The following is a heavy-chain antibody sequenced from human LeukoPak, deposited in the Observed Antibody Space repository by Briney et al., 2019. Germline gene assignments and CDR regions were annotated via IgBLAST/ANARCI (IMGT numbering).Heavy chain of an antibody. J-gene: IGHJ4*02. Sequence: GGSLRLSCVDSGFTFGSSWMSWVRQAPGKGLEWVTSIKPDGSEKYYVDSVKGRFTISRDNSRNSLYLDINNLRTEDTAIYYCAKDRDSNWYPYFEYWGQGTLITVSS. V-gene: IGHV3-7*03. CDR1: GFTFGSSW. D-gene: IGHD4-11*01. CDR2: IKPDGSEK. CDR3: AKDRDSNWYPYFEY.